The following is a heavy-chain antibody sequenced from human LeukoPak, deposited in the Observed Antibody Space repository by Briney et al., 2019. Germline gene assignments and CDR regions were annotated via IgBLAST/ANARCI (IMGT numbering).Heavy chain of an antibody. V-gene: IGHV3-23*01. CDR2: ISGSGGST. Sequence: GGSLRLSCAASGFTFSSYAMSWVRQAPGKGLVWVSAISGSGGSTYYADSVKGRFTISRDNSKNTLYLQMNSLRAEDTAVYYCAKGPNVLGTNWFDPWGQGTLVTVSS. CDR1: GFTFSSYA. D-gene: IGHD3-16*01. CDR3: AKGPNVLGTNWFDP. J-gene: IGHJ5*02.